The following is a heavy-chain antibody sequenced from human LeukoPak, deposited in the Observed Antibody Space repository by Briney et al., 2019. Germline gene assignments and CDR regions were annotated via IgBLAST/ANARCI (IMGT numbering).Heavy chain of an antibody. V-gene: IGHV3-30*18. D-gene: IGHD2-15*01. Sequence: GRSLRLSCAASGFTFSSYGMHWVRQAPGKGLEWVSVISYDGNNKYYADSVKGRFTISRDNSKNTLYLQMNSLRAEDTAVYYCAKGPAGHCSGGSCNGGDAFDIWGQGTMVTVSS. CDR3: AKGPAGHCSGGSCNGGDAFDI. J-gene: IGHJ3*02. CDR1: GFTFSSYG. CDR2: ISYDGNNK.